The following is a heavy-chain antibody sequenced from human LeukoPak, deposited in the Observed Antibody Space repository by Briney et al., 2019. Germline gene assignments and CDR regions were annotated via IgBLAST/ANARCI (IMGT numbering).Heavy chain of an antibody. J-gene: IGHJ4*02. CDR3: AKTQWLVRWYFDY. Sequence: GGSLRLSCAASGFTFSNYGMHWVRQAPGKGLEWVAFIRYDGSNKYYADSVKGRFTISRDNSKNTLYLQMNSLRAEDTAVYYCAKTQWLVRWYFDYWGQGTLVTVSS. CDR2: IRYDGSNK. V-gene: IGHV3-30*02. CDR1: GFTFSNYG. D-gene: IGHD6-19*01.